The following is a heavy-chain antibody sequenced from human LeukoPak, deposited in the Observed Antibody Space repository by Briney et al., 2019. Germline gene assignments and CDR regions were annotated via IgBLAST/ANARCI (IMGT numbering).Heavy chain of an antibody. D-gene: IGHD5-18*01. J-gene: IGHJ4*02. CDR2: INHSGST. V-gene: IGHV4-34*01. CDR3: ARHRGYSYGVDY. CDR1: GGSFSGYY. Sequence: AETLSLTCAVYGGSFSGYYWSWIRQPPGKGLEWIGEINHSGSTNYNPSLKSRVTISVDTSKNQFSLKLSSVTAAGTAVYYCARHRGYSYGVDYWGQGTLVTVSS.